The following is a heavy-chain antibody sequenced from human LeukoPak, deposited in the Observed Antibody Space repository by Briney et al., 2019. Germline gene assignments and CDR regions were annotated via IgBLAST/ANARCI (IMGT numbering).Heavy chain of an antibody. CDR1: GFTFSSYS. CDR2: ISSSSSTI. Sequence: GGSLRLSCAASGFTFSSYSMNWVRQAPGKGLEWVSYISSSSSTIYYADSVKGRFTISRDNSKNTLYLQMNSLRAEDTAVYYCARQPHCSGGSCYSNWFDPWGQGTLVTVSS. CDR3: ARQPHCSGGSCYSNWFDP. J-gene: IGHJ5*02. V-gene: IGHV3-48*01. D-gene: IGHD2-15*01.